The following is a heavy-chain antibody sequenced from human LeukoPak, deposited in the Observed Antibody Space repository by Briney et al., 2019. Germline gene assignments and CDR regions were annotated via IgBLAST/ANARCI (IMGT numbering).Heavy chain of an antibody. CDR1: GGSISSGGYY. CDR3: ARVRLRSDYFDY. V-gene: IGHV4-31*03. CDR2: IYYSGST. J-gene: IGHJ4*02. Sequence: ASETLSLTCTVSGGSISSGGYYWSWIRQHPGKGLEWIGYIYYSGSTYYNPSLKSRVTISVDTSKNQFSLKLGSVTAADTAVYYCARVRLRSDYFDYWGQGTLVTVSS. D-gene: IGHD5-12*01.